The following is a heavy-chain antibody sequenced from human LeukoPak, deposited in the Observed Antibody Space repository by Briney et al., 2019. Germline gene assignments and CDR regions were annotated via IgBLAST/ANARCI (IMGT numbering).Heavy chain of an antibody. V-gene: IGHV3-7*01. CDR2: IKQDGSEK. J-gene: IGHJ4*02. CDR1: GFTFSSCG. Sequence: GGSLRLSCAVSGFTFSSCGMSWVRQAPGKGLEWVANIKQDGSEKYYVDSVKGRFTISRDNAKNSLYLQMNSLRAEDTAVYYCARDPTSVVVAAAFDYWGQGTLVTVSS. D-gene: IGHD2-15*01. CDR3: ARDPTSVVVAAAFDY.